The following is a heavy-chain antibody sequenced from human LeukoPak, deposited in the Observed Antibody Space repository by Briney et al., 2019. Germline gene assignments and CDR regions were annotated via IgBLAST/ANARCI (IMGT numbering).Heavy chain of an antibody. CDR1: GGSFSGYY. D-gene: IGHD5-12*01. J-gene: IGHJ5*02. CDR2: INHSGST. CDR3: ARGMAAAYDYNWFDP. Sequence: SETLSLTCAVYGGSFSGYYWSWIRQPPGKGLEWIGEINHSGSTNYNPSLKSRVTISVDTSKNQFTLKMNSVTAADTAVYFCARGMAAAYDYNWFDPWGQGTLVTVSS. V-gene: IGHV4-34*01.